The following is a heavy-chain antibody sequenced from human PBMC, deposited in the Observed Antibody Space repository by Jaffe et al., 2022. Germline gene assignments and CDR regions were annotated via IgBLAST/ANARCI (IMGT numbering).Heavy chain of an antibody. CDR1: GGSFSGYY. Sequence: QVQLQQWGAGLLKPSETLSLTCAVYGGSFSGYYWSWIRQPPGKGLEWIGEINHSGSTNYNPSLKSRVTISVDTSKNQFSLKLSSVTAADTAVYYCARGPLLYYDFWSGYPGQPYYFDYWGQGTLVTVSS. D-gene: IGHD3-3*01. V-gene: IGHV4-34*01. CDR2: INHSGST. CDR3: ARGPLLYYDFWSGYPGQPYYFDY. J-gene: IGHJ4*02.